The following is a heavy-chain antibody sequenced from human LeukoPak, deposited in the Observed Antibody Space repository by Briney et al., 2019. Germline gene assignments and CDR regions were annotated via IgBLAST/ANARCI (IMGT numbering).Heavy chain of an antibody. CDR3: AKRGVVIRVFLVGFHKEAYYFDS. V-gene: IGHV3-23*01. Sequence: PGGSLRLSCAVSGITLGNYGMSWVRQPPGKGLEWVAGISDSGGSTNYADSVKGRFTISRDTPRNTLYLQMNSLRAEDMAVYFCAKRGVVIRVFLVGFHKEAYYFDSWGQGALVTVSS. CDR1: GITLGNYG. D-gene: IGHD3-10*01. J-gene: IGHJ4*02. CDR2: ISDSGGST.